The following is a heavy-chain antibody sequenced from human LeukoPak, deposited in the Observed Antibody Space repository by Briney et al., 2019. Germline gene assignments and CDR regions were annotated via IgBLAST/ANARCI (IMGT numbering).Heavy chain of an antibody. CDR2: INHSGST. V-gene: IGHV4-34*01. D-gene: IGHD2-2*01. J-gene: IGHJ4*02. CDR1: GGSFSGYY. Sequence: SETLSLTCAVYGGSFSGYYWSWIRQPPGKGLEWIGEINHSGSTNYNSSLKSRVTISVDTSTNQFSLKLSSVTAADTAVYYCARVYKRGYQLLYYFDYWGQGTLVTVSS. CDR3: ARVYKRGYQLLYYFDY.